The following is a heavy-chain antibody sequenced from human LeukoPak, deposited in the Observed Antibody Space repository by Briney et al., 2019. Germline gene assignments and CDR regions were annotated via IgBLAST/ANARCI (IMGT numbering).Heavy chain of an antibody. J-gene: IGHJ4*02. CDR3: ARDLQYYYGSGTDFDY. V-gene: IGHV3-7*01. Sequence: PGGSLRLSCEGSGFTFSNYWMGWVRQAPGKGLQWVANIKTDGSEKYYVDSVKGRFTISRDNAKNSLYLQMNSLRAEDTAAYYCARDLQYYYGSGTDFDYWGRGTLVTVSS. CDR2: IKTDGSEK. D-gene: IGHD3-10*01. CDR1: GFTFSNYW.